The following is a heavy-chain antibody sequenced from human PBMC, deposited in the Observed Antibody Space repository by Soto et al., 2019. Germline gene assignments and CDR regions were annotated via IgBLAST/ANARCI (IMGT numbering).Heavy chain of an antibody. CDR2: MSHSGGT. V-gene: IGHV4-34*01. D-gene: IGHD1-1*01. CDR1: GGSVNSGNYY. CDR3: ARVERGTATTVVDAFDI. J-gene: IGHJ3*02. Sequence: QVQLQQWGAGLLKPSETLSLTCAVFGGSVNSGNYYWSWIRQPPGKGLEWIGEMSHSGGTHFNPSLKSRGTISVDTSTNQFSLKMSSVTAADTALYYCARVERGTATTVVDAFDIWGPGTMVTVSS.